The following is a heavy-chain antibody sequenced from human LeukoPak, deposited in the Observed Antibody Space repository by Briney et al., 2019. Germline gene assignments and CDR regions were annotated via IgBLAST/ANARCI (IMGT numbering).Heavy chain of an antibody. J-gene: IGHJ6*03. CDR1: GVSISSYY. V-gene: IGHV4-59*01. CDR3: ARGPTVRDMDV. CDR2: IYYSGST. Sequence: PSENLSLTCTASGVSISSYYWSWIRQAPGKGLEWIGYIYYSGSTNCNPSLKSRVAISVDTYKNQFSLNLNSETAADTGVYYCARGPTVRDMDVGGKGTRVPVSS. D-gene: IGHD4-11*01.